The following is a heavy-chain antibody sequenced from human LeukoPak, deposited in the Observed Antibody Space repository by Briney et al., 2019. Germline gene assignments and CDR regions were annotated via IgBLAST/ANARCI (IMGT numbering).Heavy chain of an antibody. CDR2: INSDGSST. D-gene: IGHD4-17*01. V-gene: IGHV3-74*01. CDR3: ARTQDYGDYKGFDY. Sequence: GGSLRLSCAASGFTFSSYWMHWVRQAPGKGLVWVSRINSDGSSTSYADSVKGRFTISGDNAKNTLYLQMNSLRAEDTAVYYCARTQDYGDYKGFDYWGQGTLVTVSS. J-gene: IGHJ4*02. CDR1: GFTFSSYW.